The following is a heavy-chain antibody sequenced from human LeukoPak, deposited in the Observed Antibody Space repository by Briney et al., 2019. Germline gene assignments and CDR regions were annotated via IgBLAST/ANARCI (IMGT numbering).Heavy chain of an antibody. D-gene: IGHD3-10*01. V-gene: IGHV3-7*01. Sequence: PGGFLRLSCAASGFTFSSYWMSWVRQAAGKGLEWVANIKQDGSEKYYVDSVKGRFTISRDNAKNSLYLQMNSLRAEDTAVYYCARENPFISGWDYYYYYMDVWGKGTTVTVSS. J-gene: IGHJ6*03. CDR3: ARENPFISGWDYYYYYMDV. CDR2: IKQDGSEK. CDR1: GFTFSSYW.